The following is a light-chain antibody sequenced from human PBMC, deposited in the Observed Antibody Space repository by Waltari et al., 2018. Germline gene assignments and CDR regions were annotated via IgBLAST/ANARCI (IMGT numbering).Light chain of an antibody. CDR1: QSMNNW. J-gene: IGKJ2*01. CDR2: KAS. Sequence: DIQMTQSPSTLSASIGDRVTITCRASQSMNNWLAWYQQKPGKAPKVLMYKASSLESGVPSWFSGSGSGTEFTLTISSLQPDDFATYYCQQYNSYPYTFGQGTKLEIK. CDR3: QQYNSYPYT. V-gene: IGKV1-5*03.